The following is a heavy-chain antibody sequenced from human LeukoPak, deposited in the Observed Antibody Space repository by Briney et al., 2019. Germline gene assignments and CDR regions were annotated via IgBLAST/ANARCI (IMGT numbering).Heavy chain of an antibody. J-gene: IGHJ3*02. CDR2: IIPIFGTA. V-gene: IGHV1-69*05. D-gene: IGHD6-6*01. CDR1: GGTFSSYA. CDR3: ARGVLGQLAHSDAFDI. Sequence: SVKVSCKASGGTFSSYAISWVRQAPGQGLEWMGGIIPIFGTASYAQKFQGRVTITTDESTSTAYMELSSLRSEDTAVYYCARGVLGQLAHSDAFDIWGQGTMVTVSS.